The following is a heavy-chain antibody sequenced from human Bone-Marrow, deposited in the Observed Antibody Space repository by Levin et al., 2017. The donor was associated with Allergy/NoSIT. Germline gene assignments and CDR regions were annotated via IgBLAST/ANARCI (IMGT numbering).Heavy chain of an antibody. CDR1: GFTFSNYY. CDR2: VISDGSIT. Sequence: GESLKISCAASGFTFSNYYMHWVRQAPGKGLVWVSRVISDGSITDYADSVKGRFTISRDNARNTLYLQMNSLRAEDTAVYHCARGGCSSTSCLDNWGQGILVTVSS. CDR3: ARGGCSSTSCLDN. J-gene: IGHJ4*02. V-gene: IGHV3-74*01. D-gene: IGHD2-2*01.